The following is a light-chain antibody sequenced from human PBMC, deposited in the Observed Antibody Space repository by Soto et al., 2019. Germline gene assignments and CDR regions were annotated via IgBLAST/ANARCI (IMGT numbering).Light chain of an antibody. J-gene: IGKJ1*01. Sequence: TLSPSPLSFSPGERATLSCSVSQTVRNNYLAWYQQKPGQAPRLLIYDASSRATGIPDRFSGGGSGTDVTLTITRREPEDFAVYYCQHSRVSRWTFGQGTKVDI. V-gene: IGKV3-20*01. CDR2: DAS. CDR3: QHSRVSRWT. CDR1: QTVRNNY.